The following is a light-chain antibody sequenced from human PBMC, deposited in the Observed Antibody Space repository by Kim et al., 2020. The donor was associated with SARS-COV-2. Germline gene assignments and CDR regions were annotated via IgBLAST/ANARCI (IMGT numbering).Light chain of an antibody. Sequence: DIQMTQSPYSLSASVGDRVTITCRASQSISSYLNWYQQKPGKAPKLLIYAASSLQSGVPSRFSVSGFGTDFTLTISSLQPEDFATYYCKQGYSTPLTLGQGTKLEI. CDR1: QSISSY. CDR3: KQGYSTPLT. CDR2: AAS. J-gene: IGKJ2*01. V-gene: IGKV1-39*01.